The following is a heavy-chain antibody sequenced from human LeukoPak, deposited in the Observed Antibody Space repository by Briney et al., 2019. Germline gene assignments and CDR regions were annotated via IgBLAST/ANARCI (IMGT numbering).Heavy chain of an antibody. J-gene: IGHJ5*02. CDR3: ARYYYDSSGYYNWFDP. CDR1: GGSFSGYY. D-gene: IGHD3-22*01. CDR2: INHSGST. V-gene: IGHV4-34*01. Sequence: SETLSLTCAVYGGSFSGYYWSWIRQPPGKGLEWIGEINHSGSTNYNPSLKSRVTISVDTSKNQFSLRLSSVTAADTAVYYCARYYYDSSGYYNWFDPWGQGTLVTVSS.